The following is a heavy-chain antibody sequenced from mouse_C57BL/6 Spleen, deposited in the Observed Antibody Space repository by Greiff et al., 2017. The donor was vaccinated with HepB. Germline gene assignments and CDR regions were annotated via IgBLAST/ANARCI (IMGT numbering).Heavy chain of an antibody. Sequence: QVHVKQPGAELVKPGASVKLSCKASGYTFTSYWMQWVKQRPGQGLEWIGEIDPSDSYTNYNQKFKGKATLTVDTSSSTAYMQLSSLTSEDSAVYYCASRSDGYSLDYWGQGTTLTVSS. CDR2: IDPSDSYT. J-gene: IGHJ2*01. CDR1: GYTFTSYW. V-gene: IGHV1-50*01. D-gene: IGHD2-3*01. CDR3: ASRSDGYSLDY.